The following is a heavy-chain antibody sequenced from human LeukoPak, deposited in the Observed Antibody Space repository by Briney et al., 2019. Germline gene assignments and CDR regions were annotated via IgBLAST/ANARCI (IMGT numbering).Heavy chain of an antibody. J-gene: IGHJ4*02. V-gene: IGHV1-2*06. CDR3: ARDDGYDSSGYDFDY. CDR1: GYTFTGYY. D-gene: IGHD3-22*01. Sequence: ASVKVSCKASGYTFTGYYMHWVRQAPGQGLEWVGRINPNSGGTNYAQKFQGRVTMTRDTSISTAYMELSRLGSDDTAAYYCARDDGYDSSGYDFDYWGQGTLVTVSS. CDR2: INPNSGGT.